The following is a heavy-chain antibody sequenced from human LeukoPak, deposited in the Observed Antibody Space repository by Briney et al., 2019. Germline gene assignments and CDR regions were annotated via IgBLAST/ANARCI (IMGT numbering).Heavy chain of an antibody. D-gene: IGHD3-10*01. Sequence: PSETLSLTCTVSGGSISSSSYYWGWIRQPPGKGLEWIGSIYYSGSTYYNPSLKSRVTISVDTSKNQFSLKLSSVTAADTAVYYCARYTYYYGSGSYSFDPWGQGTLVTVSS. J-gene: IGHJ5*02. CDR2: IYYSGST. CDR3: ARYTYYYGSGSYSFDP. CDR1: GGSISSSSYY. V-gene: IGHV4-39*01.